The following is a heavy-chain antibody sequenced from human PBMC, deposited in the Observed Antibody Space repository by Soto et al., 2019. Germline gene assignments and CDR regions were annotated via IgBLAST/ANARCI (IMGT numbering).Heavy chain of an antibody. CDR1: GFTVTNYA. J-gene: IGHJ5*02. D-gene: IGHD1-26*01. Sequence: XGSLRLSCAASGFTVTNYAMTGVRQTPGKGLEWVSGISASGGLKYYADSVQGRFTVSRDNSKNILYLQMDNLGDGDTALYYCEREVGAPSGWLDPWGQGTQVTVSS. V-gene: IGHV3-23*01. CDR2: ISASGGLK. CDR3: EREVGAPSGWLDP.